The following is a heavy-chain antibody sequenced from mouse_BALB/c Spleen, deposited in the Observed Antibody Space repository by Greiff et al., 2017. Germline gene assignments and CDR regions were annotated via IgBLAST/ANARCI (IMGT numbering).Heavy chain of an antibody. CDR3: AREGAFDY. CDR1: GFTFSSYA. J-gene: IGHJ2*02. CDR2: ISSGGST. V-gene: IGHV5-6-5*01. Sequence: DVMLVESGGGLVKPGGSLKLSCAASGFTFSSYAMSWVRQTPEKRLEWVASISSGGSTYYPDSVKGRFTISRDNARNILYLQMSSLRSEDTAMYYCAREGAFDYWGQGTSLTVSS.